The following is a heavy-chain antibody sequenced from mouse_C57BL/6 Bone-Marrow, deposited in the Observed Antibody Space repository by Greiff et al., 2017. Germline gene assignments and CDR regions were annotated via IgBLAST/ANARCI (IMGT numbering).Heavy chain of an antibody. CDR3: AREVYSNSYFDY. V-gene: IGHV1-50*01. CDR2: IDPSDSYT. D-gene: IGHD2-5*01. Sequence: QVQLQQPGAELVKPGASVKLSCKASGYTFTSYWMQWVKQRPGKGLEWIGEIDPSDSYTNYNQKFKGKATLTVDTSSSTAYMQLSSLTSEDSAVYYCAREVYSNSYFDYWGQGTTLTVSS. CDR1: GYTFTSYW. J-gene: IGHJ2*01.